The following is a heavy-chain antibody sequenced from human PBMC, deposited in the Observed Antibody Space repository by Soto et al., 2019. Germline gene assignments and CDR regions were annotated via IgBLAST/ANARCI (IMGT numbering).Heavy chain of an antibody. D-gene: IGHD6-19*01. Sequence: LRLSCAASGFTVSDSYMNWVRQAPGKGLECVSVIYGAGTTYYADSVKGRFTISRDNSKNTLYLQMNSLRAEDTAVYYCARHRGQGGSGFMDVWGQGTTVTVSS. CDR2: IYGAGTT. J-gene: IGHJ6*02. CDR1: GFTVSDSY. V-gene: IGHV3-53*01. CDR3: ARHRGQGGSGFMDV.